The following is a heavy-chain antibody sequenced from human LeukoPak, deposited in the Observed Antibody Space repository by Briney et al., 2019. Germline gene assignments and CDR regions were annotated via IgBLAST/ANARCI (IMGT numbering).Heavy chain of an antibody. CDR2: IYYSGST. D-gene: IGHD7-27*01. V-gene: IGHV4-39*07. CDR1: GGSISSSSYY. J-gene: IGHJ4*02. CDR3: ARDLGNYFDY. Sequence: PSETLSLTCTVSGGSISSSSYYWGWIRQPPGKGLECIGSIYYSGSTYYNPSLKSRVTISVDTSKNQFSLRLSSVTAADTAVYYCARDLGNYFDYWGQGTLVTVSS.